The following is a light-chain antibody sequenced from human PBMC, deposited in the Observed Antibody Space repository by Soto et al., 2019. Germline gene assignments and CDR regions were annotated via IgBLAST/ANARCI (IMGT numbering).Light chain of an antibody. V-gene: IGKV3-15*01. J-gene: IGKJ1*01. CDR3: QQYQNWPT. Sequence: EIVMTQSPATLSVSPGERGTLSCRASQSVGTKLAWYQQKPGQAPRLLIYGASTRPTGIPPKYSGSGSGTEFSLTISSLQSEDFAVYYCQQYQNWPTFGQGTKVEIK. CDR1: QSVGTK. CDR2: GAS.